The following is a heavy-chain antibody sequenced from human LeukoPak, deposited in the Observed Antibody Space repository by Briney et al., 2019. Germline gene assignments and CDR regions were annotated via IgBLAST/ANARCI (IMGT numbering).Heavy chain of an antibody. D-gene: IGHD2-2*01. CDR1: GFTFSSYA. Sequence: GGSLRLSCAASGFTFSSYAMSWVRQAPGKGLEWVAVISYDGSNKYYADSVKGRFTISRDNSKNTLYLQMNSLRAEDTAVYYCASRAGSSTSRGSYYYYGMDVWGQGTTVTVSS. V-gene: IGHV3-30-3*01. J-gene: IGHJ6*02. CDR2: ISYDGSNK. CDR3: ASRAGSSTSRGSYYYYGMDV.